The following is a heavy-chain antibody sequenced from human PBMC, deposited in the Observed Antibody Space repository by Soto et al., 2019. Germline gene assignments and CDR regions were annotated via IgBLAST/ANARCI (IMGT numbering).Heavy chain of an antibody. CDR1: GYTFTSYY. J-gene: IGHJ3*02. V-gene: IGHV1-46*01. Sequence: ASVKVSCKASGYTFTSYYMHWVRQAPGQGLEWMGIINPSGGSTSYAQKFQGRVTMTRDTSTSTVYMELSSLRSDDTAVYYCARRKAVAGTRSAFDIWGQGTMVTVSS. CDR3: ARRKAVAGTRSAFDI. CDR2: INPSGGST. D-gene: IGHD6-19*01.